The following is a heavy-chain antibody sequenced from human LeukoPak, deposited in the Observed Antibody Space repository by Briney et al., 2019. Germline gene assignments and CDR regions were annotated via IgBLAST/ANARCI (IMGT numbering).Heavy chain of an antibody. CDR1: GGSISSYY. Sequence: SETLSLTCSVSGGSISSYYWSWIRQPPGMGLEWIGYIYYSGSTNYNPSLKSRVTISVDTSKNQFSLKVSSVTAADTAVYYCARGLLDGYTHPAAFDFWGQGTMVTVSS. J-gene: IGHJ3*01. CDR2: IYYSGST. CDR3: ARGLLDGYTHPAAFDF. V-gene: IGHV4-59*01. D-gene: IGHD5-24*01.